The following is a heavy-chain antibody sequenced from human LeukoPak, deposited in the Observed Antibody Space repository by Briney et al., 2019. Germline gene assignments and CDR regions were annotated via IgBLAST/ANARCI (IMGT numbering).Heavy chain of an antibody. CDR1: GGSISSSPYY. V-gene: IGHV4-39*07. CDR3: ARRIQENRMTTANNWFDP. D-gene: IGHD4-17*01. J-gene: IGHJ5*02. CDR2: IYDSGST. Sequence: SETLSLTCTVSGGSISSSPYYWVWIRQPPGKGLEWIGSIYDSGSTSYNPSLKTRVTISIDTSKNQFSLKLSSVSAADSAVYYCARRIQENRMTTANNWFDPWGQGTLVTVSS.